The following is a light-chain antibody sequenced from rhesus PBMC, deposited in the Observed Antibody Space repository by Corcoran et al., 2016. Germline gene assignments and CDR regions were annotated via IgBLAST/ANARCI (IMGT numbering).Light chain of an antibody. CDR3: QQHYTLRS. CDR2: SAN. V-gene: IGKV1-32*01. CDR1: QGIRNS. J-gene: IGKJ1*01. Sequence: DIQMTQSPSSLSASVGDRVTITCRASQGIRNSLNWYQQKPGKAPQLLIYSANRLQSGVPSRFSVSGAGTEFTLTISSLQPEDFATYYCQQHYTLRSFGQGTKVEIK.